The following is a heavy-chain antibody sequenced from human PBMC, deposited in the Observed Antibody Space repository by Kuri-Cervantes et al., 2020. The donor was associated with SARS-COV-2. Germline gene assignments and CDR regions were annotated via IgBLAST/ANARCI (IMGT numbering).Heavy chain of an antibody. V-gene: IGHV4-59*12. CDR1: GGSISAYY. CDR3: ARAQMIVVTPDAFDI. J-gene: IGHJ3*02. CDR2: IYYSGST. D-gene: IGHD3-22*01. Sequence: GSLRLSCTVSGGSISAYYWSWIRQPPGKGLEWIGSIYYSGSTYYNPSLKSRVTISVDTPKNQLSLKLSSVTAADTAVYYCARAQMIVVTPDAFDIWGQGTLVTVSS.